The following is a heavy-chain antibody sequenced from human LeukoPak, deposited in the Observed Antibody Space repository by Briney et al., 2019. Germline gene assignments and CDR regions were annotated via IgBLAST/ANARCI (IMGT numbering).Heavy chain of an antibody. CDR2: INPNTGGT. CDR1: GYTFTGNH. J-gene: IGHJ4*02. D-gene: IGHD3-22*01. CDR3: AVPFYYDSSSYRPRYFDF. V-gene: IGHV1-2*02. Sequence: GASVKVSCKASGYTFTGNHIHWVRQAPGQGLEWMGWINPNTGGTNYAQKFQGRATMSRDTSINTAYMELISLKSDDTAVYYCAVPFYYDSSSYRPRYFDFWGQGTQVTVSS.